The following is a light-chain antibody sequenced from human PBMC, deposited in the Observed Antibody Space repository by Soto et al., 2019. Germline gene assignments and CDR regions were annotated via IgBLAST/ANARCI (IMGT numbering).Light chain of an antibody. V-gene: IGKV3-20*01. CDR3: QQYISSPLT. Sequence: EIVLTQSPGTRSLSPGERATLSCRASQSVSNNYLAWYQQKPGQAPRLVIHGASSRATGIPDRFSASGSGTDFTLTISRLEPEDFAVYFCQQYISSPLTFGQGTKVDIK. CDR2: GAS. CDR1: QSVSNNY. J-gene: IGKJ1*01.